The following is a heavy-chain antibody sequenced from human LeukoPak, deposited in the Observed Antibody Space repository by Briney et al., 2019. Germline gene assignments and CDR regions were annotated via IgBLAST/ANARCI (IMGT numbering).Heavy chain of an antibody. CDR2: IYYSGST. D-gene: IGHD3-10*01. CDR3: ARLGGSGSYYTDY. V-gene: IGHV4-39*01. CDR1: GGSISSSSYY. J-gene: IGHJ4*02. Sequence: PSETLSLTCTVSGGSISSSSYYWGWIRQPPGKGLEWIGSIYYSGSTYYNPSLKSRVTISVDTSKNQFSLKLSSVTAADTAVYYCARLGGSGSYYTDYWGQGTLVTVSS.